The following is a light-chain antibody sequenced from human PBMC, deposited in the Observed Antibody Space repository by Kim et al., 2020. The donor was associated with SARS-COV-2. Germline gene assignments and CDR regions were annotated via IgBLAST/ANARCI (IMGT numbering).Light chain of an antibody. CDR2: YDS. Sequence: PGKTARITCGGNNIGSKSVHWYQQKPGQAPVLVIYYDSDRPSGIPERFSGSNAGNTATLTISRVEAGDEADYYCQVWDSSSDHWVFGGGTKLTVL. CDR3: QVWDSSSDHWV. V-gene: IGLV3-21*04. CDR1: NIGSKS. J-gene: IGLJ3*02.